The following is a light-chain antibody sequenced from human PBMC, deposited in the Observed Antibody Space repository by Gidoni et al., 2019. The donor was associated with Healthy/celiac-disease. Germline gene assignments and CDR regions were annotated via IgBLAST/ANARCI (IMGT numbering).Light chain of an antibody. J-gene: IGKJ3*01. CDR3: QQLNSF. Sequence: DPVSITCRASQGISSYLAWYQQKPGKAPKLLIYAASTLQSGVPSRFSGSGSGTEFTLTISSLQPEDFATYYCQQLNSFFGPXTKVDIK. V-gene: IGKV1-9*01. CDR1: QGISSY. CDR2: AAS.